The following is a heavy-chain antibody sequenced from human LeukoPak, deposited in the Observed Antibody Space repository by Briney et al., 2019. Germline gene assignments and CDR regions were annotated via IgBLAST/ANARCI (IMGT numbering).Heavy chain of an antibody. V-gene: IGHV4-34*01. Sequence: SETLSLTCAVYGGSFSGYYWSWIRQPPGKGLEWIGEINHSGSTNYSPSLKSRVTISVDTSKNQFSLKLSSVTAADTAVYYCARAHIAVAGRYYYYYMDVWGKGTTVTVSS. D-gene: IGHD6-19*01. CDR2: INHSGST. CDR1: GGSFSGYY. CDR3: ARAHIAVAGRYYYYYMDV. J-gene: IGHJ6*03.